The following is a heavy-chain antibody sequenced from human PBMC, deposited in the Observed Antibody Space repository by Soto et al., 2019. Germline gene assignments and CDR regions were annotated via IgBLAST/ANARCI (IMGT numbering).Heavy chain of an antibody. CDR3: ARGKRSKTATAGTGWFDP. Sequence: QLQLQESGSGLLKPSQTLSLNCSVSGDSISSGVLSWNWLRQSPGRGLEWIGYIYYPGLTYYNLSLKSRVSMSLDTSEHPVSLSLSSVTAADSAVYYCARGKRSKTATAGTGWFDPWGPGTLVTVSS. J-gene: IGHJ5*02. D-gene: IGHD6-13*01. CDR2: IYYPGLT. V-gene: IGHV4-30-2*06. CDR1: GDSISSGVLS.